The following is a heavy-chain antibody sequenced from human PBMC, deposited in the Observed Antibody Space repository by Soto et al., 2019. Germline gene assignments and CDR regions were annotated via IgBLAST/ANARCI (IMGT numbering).Heavy chain of an antibody. CDR1: GFTFSGSA. Sequence: GGSLRLSCAASGFTFSGSAMHWVRQASGKGLEWVGRIRSKANSYATAYAASGKGRFTISSDDSKNTAYLQMNSLKTEDAAGYYCSRLGSPEFCYDSSEDTFDIWGQGTMVTVSS. CDR2: IRSKANSYAT. V-gene: IGHV3-73*01. D-gene: IGHD3-22*01. CDR3: SRLGSPEFCYDSSEDTFDI. J-gene: IGHJ3*02.